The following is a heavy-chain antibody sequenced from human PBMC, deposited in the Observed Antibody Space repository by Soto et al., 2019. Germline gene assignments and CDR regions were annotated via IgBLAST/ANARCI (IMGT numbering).Heavy chain of an antibody. CDR3: AKDRAFNYFYGMDV. D-gene: IGHD3-10*01. CDR2: VNTNGRST. Sequence: VGSLRLSCRASGLAFGNYAMNWVRQVPGRGLEWVAGVNTNGRSTYYADSVRGRFTISRDNSKITVYLQMNSLRAEDTAVYYCAKDRAFNYFYGMDVWGQGTTVTVSS. V-gene: IGHV3-23*01. J-gene: IGHJ6*02. CDR1: GLAFGNYA.